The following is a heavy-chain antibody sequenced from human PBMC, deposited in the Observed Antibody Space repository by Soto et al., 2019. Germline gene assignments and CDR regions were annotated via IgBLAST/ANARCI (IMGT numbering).Heavy chain of an antibody. D-gene: IGHD6-13*01. J-gene: IGHJ4*02. Sequence: QVQLVQSGAAVKKPGASVKVSCKASGYTFTSYGISWVRQAPGQGLEWMGWISAYNGNTNYAQKLQGRVTMTTDTSTSTAYMGLRSLRSDDTAVYYCARDPPTIASAGREDYWGQGTLVTVSS. CDR3: ARDPPTIASAGREDY. CDR1: GYTFTSYG. V-gene: IGHV1-18*01. CDR2: ISAYNGNT.